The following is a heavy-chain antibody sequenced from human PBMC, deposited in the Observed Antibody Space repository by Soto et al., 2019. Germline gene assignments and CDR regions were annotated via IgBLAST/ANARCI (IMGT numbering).Heavy chain of an antibody. CDR2: MNPNSGNT. CDR1: GDTFTSYD. V-gene: IGHV1-8*01. Sequence: ASVKVSCKAAGDTFTSYDINWVRQATGQGLEWMGWMNPNSGNTGYAQKFQGRVTMTRNTSISTAYMELSSLRSEDTAVYYCASRLTGDYGATIFAYWGPGTLVTVYS. D-gene: IGHD4-17*01. CDR3: ASRLTGDYGATIFAY. J-gene: IGHJ4*02.